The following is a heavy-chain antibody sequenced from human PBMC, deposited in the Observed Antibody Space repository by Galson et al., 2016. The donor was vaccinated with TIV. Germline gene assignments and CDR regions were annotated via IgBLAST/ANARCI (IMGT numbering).Heavy chain of an antibody. CDR2: ISWNSGRV. J-gene: IGHJ1*01. V-gene: IGHV3-9*01. CDR1: GFMFNDYG. CDR3: AKEEGYGSGTYALDQ. D-gene: IGHD3-10*01. Sequence: SLRLSCAASGFMFNDYGMHWVRQAPGKGLEWVSSISWNSGRVGHADSVEGRFTISRDNAKTSLYLQMNSLRVEDTAYYYCAKEEGYGSGTYALDQWGQGTLVTVSS.